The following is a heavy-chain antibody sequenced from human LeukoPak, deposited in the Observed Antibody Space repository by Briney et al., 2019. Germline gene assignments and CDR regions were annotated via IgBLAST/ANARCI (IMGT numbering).Heavy chain of an antibody. CDR2: IYHSGST. CDR3: ARVYDTYYFDY. D-gene: IGHD2/OR15-2a*01. CDR1: GYSISSGYY. V-gene: IGHV4-38-2*02. J-gene: IGHJ4*02. Sequence: SETLSLTCTVSGYSISSGYYWGWIRQPPGKGLEWIGSIYHSGSTYYNPSLKSRVTISVDTSKNQFSLKLSSVTAADAAVYYCARVYDTYYFDYWGQGTLVTVSS.